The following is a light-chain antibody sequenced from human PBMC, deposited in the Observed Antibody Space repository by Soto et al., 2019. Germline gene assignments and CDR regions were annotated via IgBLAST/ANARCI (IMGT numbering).Light chain of an antibody. Sequence: EIGLTQSPGTLSLSPGERATLSCRASQSVSSTYLAWYQQKPGQAPRLLVYDVSNRATGIPARFSGGGSGTDFTLTISNLEPEDFAVYYCQQRSDWPWTFGQGTKVDIK. J-gene: IGKJ1*01. CDR3: QQRSDWPWT. CDR2: DVS. V-gene: IGKV3D-20*02. CDR1: QSVSSTY.